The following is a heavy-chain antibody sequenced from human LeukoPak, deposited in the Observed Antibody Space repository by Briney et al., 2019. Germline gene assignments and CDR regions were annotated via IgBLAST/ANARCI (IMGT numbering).Heavy chain of an antibody. D-gene: IGHD5-18*01. CDR1: VGTFSTSA. V-gene: IGHV1-69*04. J-gene: IGHJ6*02. CDR3: ARDQGLTAPPPYGLDV. Sequence: SVKVSCKTSVGTFSTSAITWVRQAPGQGLEWMGRIIPVLIITTYAQRFQGRVTITADTSTSTVYMELSSLRSEETAVYYCARDQGLTAPPPYGLDVWGQGTTVIVSS. CDR2: IIPVLIIT.